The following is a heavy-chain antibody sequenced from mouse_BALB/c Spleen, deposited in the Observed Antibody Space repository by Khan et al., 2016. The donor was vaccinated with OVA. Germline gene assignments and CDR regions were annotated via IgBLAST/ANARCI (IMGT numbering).Heavy chain of an antibody. V-gene: IGHV2-6-4*01. CDR2: IWGGGGT. CDR3: AIAYYRYDGYYAMDY. CDR1: GFSVSRYN. Sequence: QVQLKESGPGLVAPSQSLSITCTVSGFSVSRYNIHWIRQAPGKGLEWLGMIWGGGGTDYNPNLNSRLNISKYNSKSQVFLKMNSLQTDDTAMYYCAIAYYRYDGYYAMDYWGQGTSVTVSS. J-gene: IGHJ4*01. D-gene: IGHD2-14*01.